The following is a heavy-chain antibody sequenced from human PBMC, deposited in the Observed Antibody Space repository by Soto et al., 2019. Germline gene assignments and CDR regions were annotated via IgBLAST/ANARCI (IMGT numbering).Heavy chain of an antibody. D-gene: IGHD5-12*01. CDR1: GGSISSGGYY. Sequence: SETLSLTCTVSGGSISSGGYYWSWIRQHPGKGLEWIGYIYYSGSTYYNPSRKSRVTMSVDTSKNQLSLKLSSVTAADKAVYYCARGVRGYSGSGPCFACFDYWRKGPMVIVSS. V-gene: IGHV4-31*03. CDR3: ARGVRGYSGSGPCFACFDY. CDR2: IYYSGST. J-gene: IGHJ4*02.